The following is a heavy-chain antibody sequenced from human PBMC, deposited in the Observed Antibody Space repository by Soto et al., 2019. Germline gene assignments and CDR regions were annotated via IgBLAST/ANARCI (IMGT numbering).Heavy chain of an antibody. J-gene: IGHJ4*02. CDR2: ICGNGGYI. V-gene: IGHV3-23*01. D-gene: IGHD6-19*01. Sequence: EVQLLESGGGLVHPGGSLRLSCAASGFIFSRNTMSWVRQAPGKGLEWVAGICGNGGYIYYADSVRGRFTISRDNSQNTLYLQVNILRVKDTAVYYCAKGKSTSRWLLDYWGQGTLVIVSS. CDR3: AKGKSTSRWLLDY. CDR1: GFIFSRNT.